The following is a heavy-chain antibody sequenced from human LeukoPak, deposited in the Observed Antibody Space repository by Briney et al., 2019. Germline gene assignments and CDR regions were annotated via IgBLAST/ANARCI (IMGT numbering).Heavy chain of an antibody. V-gene: IGHV1-8*03. Sequence: GASVKVSCKASGYTFTSYDINWVRQATGQGLEWMGWMNPNSGNTGYAQKFQGRVTITTDESTSTAYMELSSLRSEDTAVYYCARGNSSSWYSHFDYWGQGTLVTVSS. D-gene: IGHD6-13*01. CDR1: GYTFTSYD. CDR3: ARGNSSSWYSHFDY. CDR2: MNPNSGNT. J-gene: IGHJ4*02.